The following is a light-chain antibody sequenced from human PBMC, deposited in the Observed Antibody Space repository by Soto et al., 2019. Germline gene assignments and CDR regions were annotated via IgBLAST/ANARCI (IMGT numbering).Light chain of an antibody. V-gene: IGKV4-1*01. CDR2: WAF. CDR1: QSVLYSSNNKNY. J-gene: IGKJ1*01. CDR3: QQYYETWT. Sequence: DIVMTQSPDSLAVSLGERATINCRSSQSVLYSSNNKNYLAWYQQRPGQPPKLLIKWAFTRESGVPDRFSGSGAGADFALTICSLRAEYVAVSYCQQYYETWTFGQGSKVEI.